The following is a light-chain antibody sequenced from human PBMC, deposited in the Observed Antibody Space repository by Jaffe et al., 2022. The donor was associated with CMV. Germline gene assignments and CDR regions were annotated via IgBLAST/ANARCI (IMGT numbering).Light chain of an antibody. CDR3: EAWDDYLSGAV. V-gene: IGLV1-47*01. CDR1: SSNIGSNY. J-gene: IGLJ7*01. CDR2: RNN. Sequence: QSVLTQPPSASGTPGQRVTISCSGSSSNIGSNYVYWYQQLPGTAPKLLIFRNNERPSGVPDRFSGSKSGTSASLAISGLRTEDEADYYCEAWDDYLSGAVFGGGTQLTVL.